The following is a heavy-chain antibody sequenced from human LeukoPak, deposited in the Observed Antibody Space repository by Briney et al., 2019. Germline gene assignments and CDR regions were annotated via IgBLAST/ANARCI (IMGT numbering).Heavy chain of an antibody. CDR3: AKVSSPYHYDSCGRNYYFDY. D-gene: IGHD3-22*01. CDR2: LTGSGASA. Sequence: GGSLRLSCAASGFTFSSYAMSWVRQAPGKGLEWVSGLTGSGASAYYADSVKGRFTISRDNSKNTLYLQSNSLRAEDTAVYYCAKVSSPYHYDSCGRNYYFDYWGQGTLVTVSS. J-gene: IGHJ4*02. V-gene: IGHV3-23*01. CDR1: GFTFSSYA.